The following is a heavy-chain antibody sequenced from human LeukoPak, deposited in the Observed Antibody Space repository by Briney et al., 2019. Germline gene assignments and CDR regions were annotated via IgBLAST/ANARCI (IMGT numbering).Heavy chain of an antibody. Sequence: PGGSQPLSCVTSGFTFVDYGLNWVRRAPCKGLDWLCPFNYNGAITDYADSVKGRFIISRDNAKNSLYLRMDSLRAEDTALYYCARDRLGPSFSVSHFDLWGQGTLVTVSS. J-gene: IGHJ4*02. CDR3: ARDRLGPSFSVSHFDL. D-gene: IGHD3-3*02. V-gene: IGHV3-20*04. CDR1: GFTFVDYG. CDR2: FNYNGAIT.